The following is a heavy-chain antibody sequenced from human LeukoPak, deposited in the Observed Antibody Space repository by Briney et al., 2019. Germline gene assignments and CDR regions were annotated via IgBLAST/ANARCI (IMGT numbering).Heavy chain of an antibody. CDR2: IRYDGSNT. Sequence: GGSLRLSCTASGFIFSTHGMHWVRQAPGKGLEWVALIRYDGSNTYYADSVKGRFTISRDNSKNTLYLQMNSLRAEDTAVYYCARGGKIAVVGTRSPQYFHHWGQGTLVTVSS. CDR1: GFIFSTHG. J-gene: IGHJ1*01. D-gene: IGHD6-19*01. CDR3: ARGGKIAVVGTRSPQYFHH. V-gene: IGHV3-30*02.